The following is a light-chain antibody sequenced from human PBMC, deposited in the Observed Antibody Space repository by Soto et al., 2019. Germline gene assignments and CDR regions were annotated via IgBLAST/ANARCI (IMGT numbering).Light chain of an antibody. CDR2: DAS. V-gene: IGKV3-11*01. J-gene: IGKJ1*01. CDR1: QSVSSY. Sequence: DILLTQSPSFLSSSVGERATITCRASQSVSSYLAWYQQKPGRAPSLLIYDASNRATGIPARFSGSGSGTDFTLTINSLQSEDFAVYYCQQYNNWPQTFGQGTKVDIK. CDR3: QQYNNWPQT.